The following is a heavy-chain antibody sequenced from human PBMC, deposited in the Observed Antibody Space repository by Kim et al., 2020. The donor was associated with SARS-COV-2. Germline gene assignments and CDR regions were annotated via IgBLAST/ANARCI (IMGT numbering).Heavy chain of an antibody. J-gene: IGHJ5*02. CDR2: IYSGGST. CDR3: ARGDHYYDSSGYYYGWFDP. V-gene: IGHV3-66*01. CDR1: GFTVSSNY. Sequence: GGSLRLSCAASGFTVSSNYMSSVRQAPGKGLEWVSVIYSGGSTYYADSVKGRFTISRDNSKNTLYLQMNSLRAEDTAVYYCARGDHYYDSSGYYYGWFDPWGQGTLVTVSS. D-gene: IGHD3-22*01.